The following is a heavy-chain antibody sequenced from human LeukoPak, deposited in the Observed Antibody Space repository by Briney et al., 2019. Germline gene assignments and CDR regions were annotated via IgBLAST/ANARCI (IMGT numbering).Heavy chain of an antibody. CDR1: GFTFGDYA. D-gene: IGHD1-7*01. J-gene: IGHJ4*02. CDR2: IRSKAYGGTT. V-gene: IGHV3-49*03. CDR3: TRAPRGITGTTGDY. Sequence: GGSLRLSCTASGFTFGDYAMSWLRQAPGKGLEWVGFIRSKAYGGTTEYAASVKGRFTISRDDSKSIAYLQTNSLKTEDTAVYYCTRAPRGITGTTGDYWGQGTLVTVSS.